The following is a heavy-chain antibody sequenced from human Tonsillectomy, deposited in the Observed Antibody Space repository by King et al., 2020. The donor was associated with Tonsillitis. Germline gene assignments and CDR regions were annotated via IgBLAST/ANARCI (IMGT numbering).Heavy chain of an antibody. CDR2: MYYSGTI. D-gene: IGHD1-26*01. V-gene: IGHV4-39*01. CDR3: ARYVSGTFDY. Sequence: LQLQESGPGVVKPSETLSLTCTVSSGSISNGDHYWAWIRQPPGKGLEWSGYMYYSGTIFYNPSLTSRITISGGTSENRFSLKLSSVTAADTAVYFCARYVSGTFDYWGQGALVTVSS. J-gene: IGHJ4*02. CDR1: SGSISNGDHY.